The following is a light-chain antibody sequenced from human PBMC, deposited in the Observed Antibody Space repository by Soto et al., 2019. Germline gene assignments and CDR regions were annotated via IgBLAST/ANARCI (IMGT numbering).Light chain of an antibody. CDR3: QSFDSSLSGWV. V-gene: IGLV1-40*01. J-gene: IGLJ2*01. CDR1: SSNIGAGYD. Sequence: QSVLTQPPSVSGAPGQRVTISFTGSSSNIGAGYDVHWYQQLPGTAPKLLIYGNSNRPSGVPDRISGSKSGTSASLAISGLQAEDEADYYCQSFDSSLSGWVFGGGTQLTVL. CDR2: GNS.